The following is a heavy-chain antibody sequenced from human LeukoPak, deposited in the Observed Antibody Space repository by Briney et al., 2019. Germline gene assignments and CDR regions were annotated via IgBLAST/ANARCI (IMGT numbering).Heavy chain of an antibody. CDR1: GGSVTSTNW. Sequence: SETLSLTCAVSGGSVTSTNWWAWVRQPPGKGLEWIGEVHLDGRTNYNPSLTGRLTMSVDLYEDHISLKLTSVTAADTAVYYCAREGGFYRPLDYSGQGTLVTVSS. J-gene: IGHJ4*02. V-gene: IGHV4-4*02. CDR3: AREGGFYRPLDY. CDR2: VHLDGRT. D-gene: IGHD3-3*01.